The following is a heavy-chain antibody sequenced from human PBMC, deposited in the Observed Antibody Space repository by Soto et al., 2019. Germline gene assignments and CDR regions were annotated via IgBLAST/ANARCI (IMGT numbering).Heavy chain of an antibody. Sequence: EVQLAESGGGLVKPGGSLRLSCAASGFTFHTYTMNWVRQAPGKGLEWVSSISSRSSYIYYADSVKGRFTISRDDARNSLYLQMSGLRVEDTAVYYRAREEVSRPNTYHGLDVWGQGTTVTVSS. V-gene: IGHV3-21*01. CDR3: AREEVSRPNTYHGLDV. J-gene: IGHJ6*02. CDR1: GFTFHTYT. CDR2: ISSRSSYI.